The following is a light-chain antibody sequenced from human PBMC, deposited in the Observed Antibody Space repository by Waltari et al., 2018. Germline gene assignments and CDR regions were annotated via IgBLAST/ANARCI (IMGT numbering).Light chain of an antibody. J-gene: IGLJ2*01. CDR1: WSNIGAGYD. CDR2: GVN. V-gene: IGLV1-40*01. CDR3: QSYDTSLGVV. Sequence: QPVLTQPPSVSGAPGQRVTISCTGSWSNIGAGYDVHWYQQLPGKAPTLLIYGVNTRPPGVPDRFFGSKSGSSASLAIPGLQPEDEADYYCQSYDTSLGVVFGGGTKVTVL.